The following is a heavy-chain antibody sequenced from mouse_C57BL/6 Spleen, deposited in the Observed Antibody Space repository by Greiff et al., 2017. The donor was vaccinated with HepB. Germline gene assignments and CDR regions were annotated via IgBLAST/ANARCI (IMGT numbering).Heavy chain of an antibody. CDR3: ARYGNYLHYFDY. CDR1: GYAFSSYW. Sequence: QVQLQQSGAELVKPGASVKISCKASGYAFSSYWMNWVKQRPGKGLEWIGQIYPGDGDTNYNGKFKGKATLTADKSSSTAYMQLSSLTSEDSAVYFCARYGNYLHYFDYWGQGTTLTVSS. D-gene: IGHD2-1*01. V-gene: IGHV1-80*01. J-gene: IGHJ2*01. CDR2: IYPGDGDT.